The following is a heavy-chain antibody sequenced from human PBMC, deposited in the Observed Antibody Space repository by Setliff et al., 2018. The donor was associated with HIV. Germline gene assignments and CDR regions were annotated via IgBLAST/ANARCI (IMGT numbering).Heavy chain of an antibody. V-gene: IGHV4-38-2*01. CDR3: ARHQYYNFWSGFDY. D-gene: IGHD3-3*01. J-gene: IGHJ4*02. CDR1: GYSISSGYY. Sequence: LSLTCAVSGYSISSGYYWGWIRQPPGKGLEWIGSIYYSVTTYYNPSLKSRVTISVDTSKNQFSLKLNSVTAADTAVYYCARHQYYNFWSGFDYWGQGTLVTV. CDR2: IYYSVTT.